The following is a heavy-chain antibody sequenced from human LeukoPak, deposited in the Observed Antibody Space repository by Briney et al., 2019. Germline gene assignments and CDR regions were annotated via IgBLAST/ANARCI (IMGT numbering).Heavy chain of an antibody. CDR3: AREDVVVVAATLRSAFDI. D-gene: IGHD2-15*01. V-gene: IGHV3-30*03. J-gene: IGHJ3*02. CDR1: GFTFRSYG. CDR2: ISYDGSNK. Sequence: PGRSLRLSCAASGFTFRSYGMHWVRQAPGKGLEWVAVISYDGSNKYYADSVKGRFTISRDNSKNTLYLQMNSLRAEDTAMYYCAREDVVVVAATLRSAFDIWGQGTMVTVSS.